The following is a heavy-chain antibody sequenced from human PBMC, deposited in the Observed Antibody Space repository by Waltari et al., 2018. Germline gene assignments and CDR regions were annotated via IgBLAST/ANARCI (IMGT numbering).Heavy chain of an antibody. D-gene: IGHD3-10*01. J-gene: IGHJ3*02. CDR2: LDPEDGET. CDR1: GYTLTELS. CDR3: ATDRDGSGSYGAFDI. V-gene: IGHV1-24*01. Sequence: QVQLVQSGAEVKKPGASVKVSCKVSGYTLTELSMHWVRQAPGKGLEWSGGLDPEDGETSYAQKFQGRVTMTEDTSTDTAYMELSSLRSEDTAVYYCATDRDGSGSYGAFDIWGQGTMVTVSS.